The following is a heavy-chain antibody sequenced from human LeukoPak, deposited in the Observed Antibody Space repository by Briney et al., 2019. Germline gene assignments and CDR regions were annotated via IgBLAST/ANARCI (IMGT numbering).Heavy chain of an antibody. CDR2: ISSSGSTI. J-gene: IGHJ2*01. D-gene: IGHD1-26*01. CDR1: GFTFSDYY. CDR3: ARDTYPELFYWYFDL. Sequence: PGGSLRLSCAASGFTFSDYYMSWIRQAPGKGLEWVSYISSSGSTIYYADSVKGRFTISRDNAKNSLYLQMNSLRAEDTAVYYCARDTYPELFYWYFDLWGRGTLVTVSS. V-gene: IGHV3-11*01.